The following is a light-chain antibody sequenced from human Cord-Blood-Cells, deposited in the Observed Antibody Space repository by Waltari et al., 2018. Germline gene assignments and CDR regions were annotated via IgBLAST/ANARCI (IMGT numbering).Light chain of an antibody. CDR1: QSVLYSSNHKNY. CDR2: WAS. J-gene: IGKJ4*01. CDR3: QQYYSTPLP. Sequence: DIVMTQSPDSLAVSLGERATINCKSSQSVLYSSNHKNYLAWYQQKPGQPPKLLIYWASTRESGVPDRFSGSGSGTDFTLTISSLQAEDVAVYYCQQYYSTPLPFGGGTKVEIK. V-gene: IGKV4-1*01.